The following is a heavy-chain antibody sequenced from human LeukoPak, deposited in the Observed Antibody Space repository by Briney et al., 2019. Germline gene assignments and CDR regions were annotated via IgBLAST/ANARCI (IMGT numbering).Heavy chain of an antibody. Sequence: QTGGSLRLSCAASGFTFSTYAMHWVRQAPGKGLEYVSGISSNGVNTYYANSVKGRFTISRDNSKNTLYLQMGSLRAEDMAVYYCARSPYYDSSGYYDYWGQGTLVTVSS. V-gene: IGHV3-64*01. CDR2: ISSNGVNT. CDR3: ARSPYYDSSGYYDY. CDR1: GFTFSTYA. J-gene: IGHJ4*02. D-gene: IGHD3-22*01.